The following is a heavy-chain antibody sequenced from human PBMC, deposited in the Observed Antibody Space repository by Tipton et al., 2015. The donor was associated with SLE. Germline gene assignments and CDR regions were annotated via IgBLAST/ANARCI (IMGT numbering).Heavy chain of an antibody. CDR3: ARHVDGGSYLLSGMDV. CDR1: GGSISSYY. J-gene: IGHJ6*02. V-gene: IGHV4-59*08. D-gene: IGHD1-26*01. CDR2: IYYSGST. Sequence: TLSLTCTVSGGSISSYYWSWIRQPPGKGLEWIGYIYYSGSTNYNPSLKSRVTISVDTSKNQFSLKLSSVTAADTAVYYCARHVDGGSYLLSGMDVWGQGTTVTVSS.